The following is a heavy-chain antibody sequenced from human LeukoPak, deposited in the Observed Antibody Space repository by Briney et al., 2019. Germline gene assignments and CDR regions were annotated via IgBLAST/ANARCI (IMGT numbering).Heavy chain of an antibody. D-gene: IGHD3-22*01. J-gene: IGHJ1*01. Sequence: PGGSLRLSCAASGFTFSSYSMNWVRQAPGKGLDWVSSISSSSSYIYYADSVKGRFTISRDNAKNSLFLQMNSLRPEDTAVYYCAREAITMTLLEYFQHWGQGTLVTVSS. CDR3: AREAITMTLLEYFQH. CDR2: ISSSSSYI. CDR1: GFTFSSYS. V-gene: IGHV3-21*01.